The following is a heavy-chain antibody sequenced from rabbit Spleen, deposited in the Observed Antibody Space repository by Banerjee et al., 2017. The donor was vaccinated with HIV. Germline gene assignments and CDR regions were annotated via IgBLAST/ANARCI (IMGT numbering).Heavy chain of an antibody. CDR1: GFDFSSYY. Sequence: QLKETGGGLVQPGGSLTLSCKASGFDFSSYYMSWVRQAPGKGLEWIGYIDPGFRSTNYASWVNGRFSISRENTQNTLYLQLNSLTAADTATYFCARDRTGDAGYGYSSLWGQGTLVTVS. J-gene: IGHJ3*01. CDR2: IDPGFRST. V-gene: IGHV1S7*01. CDR3: ARDRTGDAGYGYSSL. D-gene: IGHD6-1*01.